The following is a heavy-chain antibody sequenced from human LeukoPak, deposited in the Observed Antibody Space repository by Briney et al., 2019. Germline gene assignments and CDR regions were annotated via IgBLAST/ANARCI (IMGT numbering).Heavy chain of an antibody. CDR1: GLTFSIYE. Sequence: GGSLRLSCAASGLTFSIYEMKCVRQAPRKGLEQPSDMSSSGSTIYYADYVQGRFTISRDNAKNSLYLQMNSLRAEDTAVYYCARDWLEVLDYWGQGTLVTVSS. J-gene: IGHJ4*02. D-gene: IGHD6-19*01. CDR2: MSSSGSTI. CDR3: ARDWLEVLDY. V-gene: IGHV3-48*03.